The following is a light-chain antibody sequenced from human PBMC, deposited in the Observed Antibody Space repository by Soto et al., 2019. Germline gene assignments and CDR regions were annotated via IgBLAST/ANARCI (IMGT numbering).Light chain of an antibody. J-gene: IGLJ2*01. CDR2: EVS. CDR1: SSDVGGYNY. CDR3: SSYTSSDVV. Sequence: QSALTQPASVSGSPGQSITISCTGTSSDVGGYNYVSWYQQHPGKAPKLMIYEVSNRPSGVSNRFSGSKSGNTASLTISGLQAEDEADYHFSSYTSSDVVFGGGTKLTVL. V-gene: IGLV2-14*01.